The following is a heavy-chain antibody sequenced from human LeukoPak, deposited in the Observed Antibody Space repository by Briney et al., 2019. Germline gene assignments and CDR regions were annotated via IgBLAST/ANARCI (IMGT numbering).Heavy chain of an antibody. Sequence: SETLSLTCTVSGGSISSYYWSWLRQPPGKGLEWIGYIYYTGSTNYNPSLKSRVTISLDTSKNQFSLKLSSVTAADTAVYYCARLVGSSSYYFDYWGQGTLVTVSS. J-gene: IGHJ4*02. V-gene: IGHV4-59*08. CDR3: ARLVGSSSYYFDY. CDR2: IYYTGST. CDR1: GGSISSYY. D-gene: IGHD6-13*01.